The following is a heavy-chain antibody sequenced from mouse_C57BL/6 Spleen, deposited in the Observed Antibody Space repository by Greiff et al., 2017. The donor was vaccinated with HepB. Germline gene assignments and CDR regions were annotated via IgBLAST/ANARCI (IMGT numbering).Heavy chain of an antibody. J-gene: IGHJ1*03. V-gene: IGHV1-80*01. CDR3: ARKADGPHWDFGV. Sequence: VQLQQSGAELVKPGASVKISCKASGYAFSSYWMNWVKQRPGKGLEWIGQIYPGDGDTDYNGKFKGKATLTADKSSSTAYMQLSSLTSEDSAVYVCARKADGPHWDFGVWGTGTTVTVSS. CDR2: IYPGDGDT. CDR1: GYAFSSYW. D-gene: IGHD2-3*01.